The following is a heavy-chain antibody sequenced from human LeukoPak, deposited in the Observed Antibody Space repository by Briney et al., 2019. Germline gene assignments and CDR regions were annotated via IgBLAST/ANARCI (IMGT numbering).Heavy chain of an antibody. V-gene: IGHV3-7*01. J-gene: IGHJ3*02. Sequence: PGGSLRLSCAASGFTISSYWMSWVRQAPGKGLEWVANIRQDGGQTYYVDSVKGRFTISRDNAKNSLYLQVNSLRAEDTAVYYCASAMIVQLEADAFDIWGQGTMVTVSS. CDR1: GFTISSYW. CDR3: ASAMIVQLEADAFDI. D-gene: IGHD1-1*01. CDR2: IRQDGGQT.